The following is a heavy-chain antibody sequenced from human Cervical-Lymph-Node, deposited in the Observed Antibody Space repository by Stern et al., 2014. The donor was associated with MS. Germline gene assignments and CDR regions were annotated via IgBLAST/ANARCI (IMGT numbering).Heavy chain of an antibody. J-gene: IGHJ3*02. Sequence: QVQLQQSGPALVKPSQTLSLTCAISGDSVSSNRATWSWIRQSPSRGLEWLGRTYHRSRWYYDYALSVKSRVTISPDTSKNQFSLWLNSVTPEDTAVYYCARDVSSSPDAFDTWGQGTMVTVSS. CDR1: GDSVSSNRAT. D-gene: IGHD6-6*01. V-gene: IGHV6-1*01. CDR3: ARDVSSSPDAFDT. CDR2: TYHRSRWYY.